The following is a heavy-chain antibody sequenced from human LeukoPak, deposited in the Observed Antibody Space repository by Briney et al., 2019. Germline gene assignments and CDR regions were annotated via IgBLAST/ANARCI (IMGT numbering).Heavy chain of an antibody. CDR2: IYYSGST. Sequence: SETLSLTCTVSGGSISSYYWSWIRQPPGKGLEWIGYIYYSGSTNYNPSLKSRVTISVDTSNSQFSLKLSSVTAADTAVYYCARFYGGNPPDAFDIWGQGTMVTVSS. V-gene: IGHV4-59*01. CDR1: GGSISSYY. CDR3: ARFYGGNPPDAFDI. J-gene: IGHJ3*02. D-gene: IGHD4-23*01.